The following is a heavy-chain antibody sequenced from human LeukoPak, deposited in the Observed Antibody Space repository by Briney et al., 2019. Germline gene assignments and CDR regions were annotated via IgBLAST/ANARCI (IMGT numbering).Heavy chain of an antibody. D-gene: IGHD6-19*01. Sequence: ASVKVSCKAPGYTFRNYGISWVRQAPGQGLEWMGWISVYKGNTIYAQKVQGRLTMTVDTTTSTAYMELRRLRSDDTAVYYCARDLSGGVAGYFDYWGQGTLVTFSS. J-gene: IGHJ4*02. CDR2: ISVYKGNT. CDR1: GYTFRNYG. CDR3: ARDLSGGVAGYFDY. V-gene: IGHV1-18*01.